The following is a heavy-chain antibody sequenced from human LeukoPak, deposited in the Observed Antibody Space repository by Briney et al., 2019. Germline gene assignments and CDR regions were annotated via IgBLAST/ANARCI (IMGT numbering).Heavy chain of an antibody. V-gene: IGHV4-59*01. J-gene: IGHJ3*02. CDR3: ARVVDTAMVPHAFDI. CDR1: GGSISSYY. D-gene: IGHD5-18*01. CDR2: IYYSGST. Sequence: PSETLSLTCTVSGGSISSYYWSWIRQPPGKGLEWIGYIYYSGSTNYNPSLKSRVTISVDTSKNQFSLKLSSVTAADTAVYYCARVVDTAMVPHAFDIWGQGTMVTVSS.